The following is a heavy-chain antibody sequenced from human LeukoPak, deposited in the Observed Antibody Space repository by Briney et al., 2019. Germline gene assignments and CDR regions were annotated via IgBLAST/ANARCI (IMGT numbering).Heavy chain of an antibody. CDR3: ARGGPLRP. Sequence: PSETLSLTCTVSGGSISSGSYYWSWIRQPAGKGLEWIGRIYTSGSTNYNPSLKSRVTISVDTSKNQFSLKLSSVTAADTAVYYCARGGPLRPWGQGTLVTVSS. CDR2: IYTSGST. V-gene: IGHV4-61*02. CDR1: GGSISSGSYY. J-gene: IGHJ5*02.